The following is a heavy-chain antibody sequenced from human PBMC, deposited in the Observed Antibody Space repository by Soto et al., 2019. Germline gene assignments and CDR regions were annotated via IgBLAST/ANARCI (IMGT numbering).Heavy chain of an antibody. Sequence: SETLSLTCTVSGGSISSGGYYWSWIRQHPGKGLEWIGYIYYSGSTYYNPSLKSRVTISVDTSKNQFSLKLSSVTAADTAVYYCASDVLCSSTSCRAFDIWGQGTMVTVSS. CDR2: IYYSGST. D-gene: IGHD2-2*01. J-gene: IGHJ3*02. CDR1: GGSISSGGYY. V-gene: IGHV4-31*03. CDR3: ASDVLCSSTSCRAFDI.